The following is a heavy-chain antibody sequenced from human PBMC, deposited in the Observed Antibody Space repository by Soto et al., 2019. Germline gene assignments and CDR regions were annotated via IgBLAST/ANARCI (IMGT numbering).Heavy chain of an antibody. CDR2: INVYNGNT. CDR1: GYTFTNYG. V-gene: IGHV1-18*01. J-gene: IGHJ4*02. CDR3: ARDFYESSGYCDY. Sequence: ASVKVSCKASGYTFTNYGISWVRQAPGQGLEWMGWINVYNGNTKYAQKVQGRLTMATDTSTGTAYMELRSLRSDDTAVYYCARDFYESSGYCDYWGQGTLVTVSS. D-gene: IGHD3-22*01.